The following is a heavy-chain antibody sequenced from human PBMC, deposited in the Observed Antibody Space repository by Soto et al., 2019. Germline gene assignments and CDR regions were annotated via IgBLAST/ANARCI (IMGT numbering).Heavy chain of an antibody. CDR2: IYWDDDK. CDR1: GFSLNNTGVG. CDR3: AHRTSGNFGELPGNFAY. J-gene: IGHJ4*02. D-gene: IGHD3-10*01. V-gene: IGHV2-5*02. Sequence: SGPTLVNPTQTLTLTCTFSGFSLNNTGVGVAWIRQPPRKALEWLALIYWDDDKRYSPSLKGRLTITKDTSKNQVVLTLTNMDPVDTATYYCAHRTSGNFGELPGNFAYWGQGALVTVSS.